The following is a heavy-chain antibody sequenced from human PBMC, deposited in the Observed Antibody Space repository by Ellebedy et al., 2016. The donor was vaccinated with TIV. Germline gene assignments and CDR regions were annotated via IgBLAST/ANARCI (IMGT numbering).Heavy chain of an antibody. Sequence: MPGGSLRLSCTVSGGSISSGAYYWSWIRQHPGKGLELIGSIYYSGSTYYNPSLKSRVTLSVDKSKNQFSLKLSSVTAADTAVYYCAAPRHYDILTGIFAPPGDIWGQGTMVTVSS. V-gene: IGHV4-39*07. CDR3: AAPRHYDILTGIFAPPGDI. CDR2: IYYSGST. CDR1: GGSISSGAYY. J-gene: IGHJ3*02. D-gene: IGHD3-9*01.